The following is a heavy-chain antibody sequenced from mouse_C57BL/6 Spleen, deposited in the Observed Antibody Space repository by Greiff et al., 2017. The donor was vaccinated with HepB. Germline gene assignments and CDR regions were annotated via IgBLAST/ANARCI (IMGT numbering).Heavy chain of an antibody. V-gene: IGHV1-80*01. CDR1: GYAFSSYW. Sequence: QVQLQQSGAELVKPGASVKISCKASGYAFSSYWMNWVKQRPGKGLEWIGQIYPGDGDTNYNGKFKGKATLTADKSSSTAYMQLSSLTSEDSAVYFCARRYYDGYAMDYWGQGTSVTVSS. CDR3: ARRYYDGYAMDY. J-gene: IGHJ4*01. CDR2: IYPGDGDT. D-gene: IGHD2-3*01.